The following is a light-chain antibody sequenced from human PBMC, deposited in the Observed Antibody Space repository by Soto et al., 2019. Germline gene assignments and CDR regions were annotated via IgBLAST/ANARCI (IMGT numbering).Light chain of an antibody. Sequence: QSVLTQPASVSGSPGQSITISCTGTSSDVGGYNYVSWYQQLPGKAPKLMIYEVSYRPSGVSNRFSGSKSGNTASLTISGLQAEDEADYYCSSKTSSSTLVVFGGGTKLTVL. CDR1: SSDVGGYNY. CDR2: EVS. V-gene: IGLV2-14*01. J-gene: IGLJ2*01. CDR3: SSKTSSSTLVV.